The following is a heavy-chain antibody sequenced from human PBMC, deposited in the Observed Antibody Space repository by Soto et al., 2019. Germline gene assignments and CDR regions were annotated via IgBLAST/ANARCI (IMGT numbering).Heavy chain of an antibody. CDR2: ISSSSSYI. CDR3: ARDSAAGINWFDP. CDR1: VFTFISYS. J-gene: IGHJ5*02. D-gene: IGHD6-13*01. V-gene: IGHV3-21*01. Sequence: GWSLRLSCASSVFTFISYSMNWVRQAPGKGLEWVSSISSSSSYIYYADSVKGRFTISRDNAKNSLYLQMNSLRAEDTAVYYCARDSAAGINWFDPWGQGTLVTVSS.